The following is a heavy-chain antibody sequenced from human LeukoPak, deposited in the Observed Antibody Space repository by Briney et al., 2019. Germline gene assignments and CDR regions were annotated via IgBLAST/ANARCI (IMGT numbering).Heavy chain of an antibody. V-gene: IGHV1-2*02. CDR2: IKPDSAGT. CDR3: ATDRPRETIALSFFDS. D-gene: IGHD6-13*01. Sequence: GASLKLSCTASGYTFTGYFMNWVRQAPGQGLEWMGWIKPDSAGTVYAQTFQGRVTMTRETAISTVYMELSSLTSDDTALYYCATDRPRETIALSFFDSWGQRTLVTVSS. CDR1: GYTFTGYF. J-gene: IGHJ4*02.